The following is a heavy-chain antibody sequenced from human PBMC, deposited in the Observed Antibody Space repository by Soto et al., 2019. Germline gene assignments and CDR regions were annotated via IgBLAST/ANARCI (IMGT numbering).Heavy chain of an antibody. D-gene: IGHD2-8*01. CDR2: VYYRGSS. CDR1: GGSVSNSNYY. V-gene: IGHV4-39*01. J-gene: IGHJ4*02. CDR3: VSQRTSVLTQAYFDY. Sequence: WETLSLTCTVSGGSVSNSNYYWGWIRQSPGKGLEWIGSVYYRGSSYYKTSVKSRVTISVDTSKNQFSLNLSSVTASDTAVYYCVSQRTSVLTQAYFDYWGPGALVTVSS.